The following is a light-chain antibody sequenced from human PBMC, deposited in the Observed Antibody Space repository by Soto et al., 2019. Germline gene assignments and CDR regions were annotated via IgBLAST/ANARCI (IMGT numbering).Light chain of an antibody. V-gene: IGKV3-20*01. CDR3: QQYGSSGT. CDR2: GAS. J-gene: IGKJ1*01. Sequence: VLTQSPATLSLSQGERAALSCRASQSVSTFLAWYQQKPGQAPRLLIYGASNRATGIPDRFSGSGSGTDFTLTISRLEPEDFAVYYCQQYGSSGTFGQGTKVDNK. CDR1: QSVSTF.